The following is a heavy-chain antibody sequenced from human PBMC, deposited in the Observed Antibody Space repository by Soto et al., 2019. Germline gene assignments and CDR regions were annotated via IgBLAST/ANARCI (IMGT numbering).Heavy chain of an antibody. CDR1: GGTFSSYA. Sequence: QVQLVQSGAEVKKPGSSVKVSCKASGGTFSSYAISWVRQAPGQGLEWMGGIIPIFGTANYAQKFQGRVTITADKYTSTAYMELSSLRAEDTAVYYCAREITIFGVVIGTINWGQGTLVTVSS. J-gene: IGHJ4*02. D-gene: IGHD3-3*01. V-gene: IGHV1-69*06. CDR3: AREITIFGVVIGTIN. CDR2: IIPIFGTA.